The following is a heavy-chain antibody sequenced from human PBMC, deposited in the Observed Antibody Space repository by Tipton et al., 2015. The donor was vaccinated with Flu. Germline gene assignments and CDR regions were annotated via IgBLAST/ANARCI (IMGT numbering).Heavy chain of an antibody. CDR3: ARGSGYANVYLDS. J-gene: IGHJ4*02. CDR2: IHQTGTN. CDR1: GDSIGSDHY. V-gene: IGHV4-38-2*02. Sequence: LRLSCSVSGDSIGSDHYWGWIRQPPGRGLEWIGNIHQTGTNYYNPSLRSRVTISVDTSKNQFSLKVSSLTAADTAVYYCARGSGYANVYLDSWGQGTLVAVSS. D-gene: IGHD5-12*01.